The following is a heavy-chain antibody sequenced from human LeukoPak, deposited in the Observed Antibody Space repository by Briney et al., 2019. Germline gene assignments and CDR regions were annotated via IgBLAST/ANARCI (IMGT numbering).Heavy chain of an antibody. D-gene: IGHD3-10*01. Sequence: GASVKVSCKASGGTFSSYAISWVRQAPGQGLEWMGRIIPILGIANYAQKFQGRVTITADKSTSTAYMELSSLRSEDTAVYYCAREGTLETYYYGSGSGMDVWGRGTTVTVSS. V-gene: IGHV1-69*04. CDR3: AREGTLETYYYGSGSGMDV. J-gene: IGHJ6*02. CDR2: IIPILGIA. CDR1: GGTFSSYA.